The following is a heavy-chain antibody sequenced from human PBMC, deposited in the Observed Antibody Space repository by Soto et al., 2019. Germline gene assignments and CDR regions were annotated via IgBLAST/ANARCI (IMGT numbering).Heavy chain of an antibody. D-gene: IGHD5-18*01. CDR2: IYHSGST. CDR1: GGSISSSNW. CDR3: ARVDTAMAYFDY. V-gene: IGHV4-4*02. Sequence: SETLSLTCAVSGGSISSSNWWSWVRQPPGKGLEWIGEIYHSGSTNYNPSLKSRVTISVDKSKNQFSLKLSSVTTADTAVYYCARVDTAMAYFDYWGQGTLVTVSS. J-gene: IGHJ4*02.